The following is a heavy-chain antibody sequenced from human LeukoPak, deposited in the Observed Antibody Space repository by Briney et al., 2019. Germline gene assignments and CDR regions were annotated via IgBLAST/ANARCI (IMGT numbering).Heavy chain of an antibody. Sequence: GGSLRLSCAASGFTFSDYYMSWIRQAPGKGLEWVSYISSSGSTICYADSVKGRFTISRDNAKNSLYLQMNSLRAEDTAVYYCARDIVVVPAAMGGPGIDYWGQGTLVTVSS. CDR3: ARDIVVVPAAMGGPGIDY. CDR1: GFTFSDYY. V-gene: IGHV3-11*01. D-gene: IGHD2-2*01. CDR2: ISSSGSTI. J-gene: IGHJ4*02.